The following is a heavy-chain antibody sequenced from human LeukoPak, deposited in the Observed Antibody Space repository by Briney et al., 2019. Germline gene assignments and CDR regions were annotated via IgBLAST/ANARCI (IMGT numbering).Heavy chain of an antibody. J-gene: IGHJ4*02. CDR3: ARHVYYGSGGYFDY. CDR2: IYYSGST. D-gene: IGHD3-10*01. Sequence: SETLSLTCTVSGGSISSYYWSWIRQPPGKGLEWIGYIYYSGSTNYNPSLKSRVTISVDTSKNQFSLKLSSVTAADTAVYYCARHVYYGSGGYFDYWGQGTLVTVSS. CDR1: GGSISSYY. V-gene: IGHV4-59*08.